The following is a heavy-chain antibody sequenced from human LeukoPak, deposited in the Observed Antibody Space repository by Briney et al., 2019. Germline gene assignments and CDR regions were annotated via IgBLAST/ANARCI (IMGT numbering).Heavy chain of an antibody. V-gene: IGHV1-3*01. D-gene: IGHD6-19*01. CDR2: IKAVNGNT. CDR1: VYTFTSDT. CDR3: ARGPRIAVAGAFDI. Sequence: SVNVSCMDSVYTFTSDTMRWVRQAPGERLERMGGIKAVNGNTKYSQKFQGRVTITRDTSASTAYMELSSLRSEDTAVYYCARGPRIAVAGAFDIWGQGTMVTVSS. J-gene: IGHJ3*02.